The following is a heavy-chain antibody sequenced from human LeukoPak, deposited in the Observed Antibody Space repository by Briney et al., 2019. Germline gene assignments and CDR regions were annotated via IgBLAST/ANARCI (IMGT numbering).Heavy chain of an antibody. CDR2: IYHSGST. CDR3: ARSRGDYYASSGYYPVYFDY. Sequence: PSQTLSLTCAVSGGSISSGGYSWSWIRQPPGKGLEWIGYIYHSGSTYYNPSLKSRVTISVDRSKNQFSLKLSSVTAADTAVYYCARSRGDYYASSGYYPVYFDYWGQGTLVTVSS. V-gene: IGHV4-30-2*01. J-gene: IGHJ4*02. D-gene: IGHD3-22*01. CDR1: GGSISSGGYS.